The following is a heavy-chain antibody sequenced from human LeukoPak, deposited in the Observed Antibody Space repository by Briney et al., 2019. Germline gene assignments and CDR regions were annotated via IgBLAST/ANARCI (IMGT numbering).Heavy chain of an antibody. CDR3: ARVYDYEEDAFDI. CDR2: IKQDGSEK. J-gene: IGHJ3*02. D-gene: IGHD3-22*01. CDR1: GFTFSSYW. Sequence: GGSLRLSCAASGFTFSSYWMSWVRQAPGKGLEWVANIKQDGSEKYYVDSVKGRFTISRDNAKNSLYLQMNSLRAEDTAVYYCARVYDYEEDAFDIWGQGTMVTVSS. V-gene: IGHV3-7*01.